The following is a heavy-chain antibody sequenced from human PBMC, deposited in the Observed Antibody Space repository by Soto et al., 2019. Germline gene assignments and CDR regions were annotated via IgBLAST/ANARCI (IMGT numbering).Heavy chain of an antibody. D-gene: IGHD3-22*01. V-gene: IGHV4-59*08. Sequence: PSETLSLTCTVSGGSISSYYWSWIRQTPGKGLEWISHIFYTGFTKYNSSLRSRVTISLDTSKTQFSLTLKSVTAADTAVYYCARRGFGLFYYGTSGSPDFYYYNMDVWGQGTTVTVSS. CDR3: ARRGFGLFYYGTSGSPDFYYYNMDV. J-gene: IGHJ6*03. CDR2: IFYTGFT. CDR1: GGSISSYY.